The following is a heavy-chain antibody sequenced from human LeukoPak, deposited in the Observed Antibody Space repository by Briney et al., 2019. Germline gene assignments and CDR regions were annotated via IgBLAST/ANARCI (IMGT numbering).Heavy chain of an antibody. CDR2: ISGTGGST. CDR3: ARASDPWLQLT. V-gene: IGHV3-23*01. D-gene: IGHD5-24*01. Sequence: AGGSLRLSCADSGFTFSSYGMHWVRQAPGKGLEWVSAISGTGGSTYYADSVKGRFTISRDNSKNTLYLQMNSMRAEDTAVYYCARASDPWLQLTWGQGTLVTVSS. CDR1: GFTFSSYG. J-gene: IGHJ5*02.